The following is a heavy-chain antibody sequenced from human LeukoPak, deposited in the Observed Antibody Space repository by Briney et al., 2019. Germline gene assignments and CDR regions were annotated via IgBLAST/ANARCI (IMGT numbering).Heavy chain of an antibody. CDR3: AIGYDRYPYYFDY. V-gene: IGHV5-51*01. Sequence: GESLKISCKGSGYSFTNNWIGWVRQVPGKGLEWLGIIYPGDSDTRYSPSFQGQVTISAVKSNSTAYLQWSSLKASDTAMYYCAIGYDRYPYYFDYWGQGTLVTVSS. CDR1: GYSFTNNW. D-gene: IGHD5-12*01. CDR2: IYPGDSDT. J-gene: IGHJ4*02.